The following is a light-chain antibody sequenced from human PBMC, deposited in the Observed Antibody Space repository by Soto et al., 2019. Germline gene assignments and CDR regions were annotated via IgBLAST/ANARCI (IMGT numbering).Light chain of an antibody. CDR2: GAP. CDR1: ENVGNN. J-gene: IGKJ1*01. Sequence: EIVMTQSPATLSVSPGERVTLSCRASENVGNNLAWYQQKPGQAPRLLISGAPTRATGLPARFSASGSETEFTLTISSLQSEDFAVYYCQQYNKWPRTFGQGNKVDIK. V-gene: IGKV3-15*01. CDR3: QQYNKWPRT.